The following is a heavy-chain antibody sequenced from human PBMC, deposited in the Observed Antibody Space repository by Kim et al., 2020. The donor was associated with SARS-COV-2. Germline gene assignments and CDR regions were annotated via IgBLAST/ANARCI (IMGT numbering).Heavy chain of an antibody. CDR2: ISYDGSNK. J-gene: IGHJ4*02. CDR3: ARDLSRPVGEDTAMA. D-gene: IGHD5-18*01. V-gene: IGHV3-30*04. Sequence: GGSLRLSCAASGFTFSSYAMHWVRQAPGKGLEWVAVISYDGSNKYYADSVKGRFTISRDNSKNTLYLQMNSLRAEDTAVYYCARDLSRPVGEDTAMAWGQGTLVTVSS. CDR1: GFTFSSYA.